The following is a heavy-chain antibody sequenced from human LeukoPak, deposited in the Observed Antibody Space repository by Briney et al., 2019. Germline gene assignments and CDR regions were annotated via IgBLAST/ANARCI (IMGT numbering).Heavy chain of an antibody. CDR1: GGTFSSYA. Sequence: ASVKVSCKASGGTFSSYAISWVRQAPGQGLEWMGGIIPIFGTTNYAQKFQGRVTITADKSTSTAYMELSSLRSEDTAVYYCAREAGSYQNNFDYWGQGTLVTVSS. J-gene: IGHJ4*02. CDR2: IIPIFGTT. D-gene: IGHD1-26*01. CDR3: AREAGSYQNNFDY. V-gene: IGHV1-69*06.